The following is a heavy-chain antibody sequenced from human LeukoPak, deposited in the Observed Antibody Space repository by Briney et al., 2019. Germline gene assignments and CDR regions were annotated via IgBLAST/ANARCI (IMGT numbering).Heavy chain of an antibody. Sequence: PGGSLRLSCAASGFTFSSYSMNWVRQAPGKGLEWVSSISSRSSYIYYADSVKGRFTISRDNAKNSLYLQMNSLRAEDTAVYYCARVSHSSGWYGPFDYWGQGTLVTVSS. J-gene: IGHJ4*02. CDR3: ARVSHSSGWYGPFDY. CDR2: ISSRSSYI. CDR1: GFTFSSYS. V-gene: IGHV3-21*01. D-gene: IGHD6-19*01.